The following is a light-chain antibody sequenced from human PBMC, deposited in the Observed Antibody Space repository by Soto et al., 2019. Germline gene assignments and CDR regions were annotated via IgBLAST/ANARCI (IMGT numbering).Light chain of an antibody. CDR3: QQRSSWWT. V-gene: IGKV3-11*01. Sequence: EIVLTQSPGTLSLSPGERATLSCRASQSISINVAWYQQKPGQAPRLLMYDASTRATDIPARFSGSGSGTDFTLTINSLAPEDFAVYYCQQRSSWWTFGQGTKVDIK. J-gene: IGKJ1*01. CDR1: QSISIN. CDR2: DAS.